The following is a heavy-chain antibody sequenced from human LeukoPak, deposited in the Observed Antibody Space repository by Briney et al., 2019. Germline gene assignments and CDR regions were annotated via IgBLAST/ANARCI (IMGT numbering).Heavy chain of an antibody. CDR2: AYYSGTT. CDR1: GVSISKSNYY. J-gene: IGHJ4*02. Sequence: SETLSLTCTVSGVSISKSNYYWGWIRQPPGKGLEWIGGAYYSGTTYYSPSLKSRVTISVDTSRNHFSLNLNSVTAADTAVYYCARHSSSAWYYYFDYWGQGSFVTVSS. V-gene: IGHV4-39*01. CDR3: ARHSSSAWYYYFDY. D-gene: IGHD6-19*01.